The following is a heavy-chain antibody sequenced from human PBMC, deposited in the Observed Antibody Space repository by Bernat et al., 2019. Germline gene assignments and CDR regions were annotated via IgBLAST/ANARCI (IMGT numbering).Heavy chain of an antibody. CDR3: ARSEGFMYYFDY. Sequence: QVQLQQWGAGLLKPSETLSLTCAVYGGSFSGYYWSWIRQPPGKGLVWIGEINHSGDTNYNPSLKSRLTISVDTSKSQFSLKLTSVTAADTAAYYCARSEGFMYYFDYWSQGTLVTVSS. CDR1: GGSFSGYY. V-gene: IGHV4-34*01. D-gene: IGHD3-16*01. J-gene: IGHJ4*02. CDR2: INHSGDT.